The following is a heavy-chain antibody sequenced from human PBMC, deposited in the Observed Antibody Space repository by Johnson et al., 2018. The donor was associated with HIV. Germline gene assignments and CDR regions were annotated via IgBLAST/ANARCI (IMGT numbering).Heavy chain of an antibody. CDR2: INWNGGST. Sequence: VQLVESGGGLVQPGGSLRLSCAASGFTFSSYAMSWVRQAPGKGLEWVSGINWNGGSTGYADSVKGRFTISRDNAKNSLYLQMNSLRAEDTAVYYCARVGRLPSTFDIWGQGTMVTVSS. D-gene: IGHD3-16*01. CDR1: GFTFSSYA. CDR3: ARVGRLPSTFDI. J-gene: IGHJ3*02. V-gene: IGHV3-20*04.